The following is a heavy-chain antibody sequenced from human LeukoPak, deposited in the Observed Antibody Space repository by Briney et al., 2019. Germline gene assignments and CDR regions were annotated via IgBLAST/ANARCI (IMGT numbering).Heavy chain of an antibody. J-gene: IGHJ4*02. V-gene: IGHV4-39*01. D-gene: IGHD3-10*01. Sequence: SETPSLTCTVSGGSISSSSYYWGWIRQPPGKGLEWIGSIYYSGSTYYNPSLKSRVTISVDTSKNQFSLKLSSVTAADTAVYYCARRWFGELPFDYWGQGTLVTVSS. CDR1: GGSISSSSYY. CDR2: IYYSGST. CDR3: ARRWFGELPFDY.